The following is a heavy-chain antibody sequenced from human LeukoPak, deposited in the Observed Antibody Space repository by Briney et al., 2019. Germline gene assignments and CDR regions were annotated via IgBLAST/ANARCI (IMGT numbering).Heavy chain of an antibody. V-gene: IGHV3-23*01. J-gene: IGHJ4*02. CDR3: AKLYCSSTSCYQADY. CDR2: ISGSGGST. D-gene: IGHD2-2*01. CDR1: GFTFSSYA. Sequence: GGSLRLSCAASGFTFSSYAMSWVSQAPGKGLEWVSAISGSGGSTYYADSVKGRFTISRDNSKNTLYLQMNSLRAEDTAVYYCAKLYCSSTSCYQADYWGQGTLVTVSS.